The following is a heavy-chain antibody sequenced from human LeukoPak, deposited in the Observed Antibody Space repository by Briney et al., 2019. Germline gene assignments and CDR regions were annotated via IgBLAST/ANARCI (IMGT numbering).Heavy chain of an antibody. CDR3: ARDPPPEAYYYGSGSYYNGGGEGSYWFDP. Sequence: ASVKVSCKASGYTFTSYGISWVRQAPGQGLEWMGWISAYNGNTNYAQKLQGRVTMTTDTSTSTAYMELRSLRSDDTAVYYCARDPPPEAYYYGSGSYYNGGGEGSYWFDPWGQGTLSPSPQ. CDR1: GYTFTSYG. D-gene: IGHD3-10*01. CDR2: ISAYNGNT. J-gene: IGHJ5*02. V-gene: IGHV1-18*01.